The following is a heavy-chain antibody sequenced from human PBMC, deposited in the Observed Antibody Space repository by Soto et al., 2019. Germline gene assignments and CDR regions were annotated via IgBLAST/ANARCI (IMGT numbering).Heavy chain of an antibody. Sequence: QVQLVESGGGLVKPGGSLRLSCAASGFTFSDYYMSWIRQAPGKGLEWVSYISSSSSYTNYADSVKGRFTISRDNAKNSLYLQTNSLRAEDTAVYYCARVEMSHYYYGMDVWGQGTTVTVSS. CDR3: ARVEMSHYYYGMDV. J-gene: IGHJ6*02. CDR1: GFTFSDYY. CDR2: ISSSSSYT. V-gene: IGHV3-11*05.